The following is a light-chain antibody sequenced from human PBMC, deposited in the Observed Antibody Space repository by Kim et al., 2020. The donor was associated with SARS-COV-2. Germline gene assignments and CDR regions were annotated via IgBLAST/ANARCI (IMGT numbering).Light chain of an antibody. Sequence: LAPGERATLACRASQRISSSYLAWYQQKAGQAPRLLIYGASSRATGIPDRFSGSGSGTDFTLTISRLEPEDFAVYYCQQYTRSWTFGQGTKVDIK. CDR3: QQYTRSWT. CDR2: GAS. J-gene: IGKJ1*01. CDR1: QRISSSY. V-gene: IGKV3-20*01.